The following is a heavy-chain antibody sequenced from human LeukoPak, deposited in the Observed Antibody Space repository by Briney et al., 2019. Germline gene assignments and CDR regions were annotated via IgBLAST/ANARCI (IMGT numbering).Heavy chain of an antibody. Sequence: GGSLRLSCAASGFTFNKYALSWVRQAPGKGLEWVSTISGSAGSTHYADSVKGRFTISRDNSKDTLSLQMNSLRAEDTAVYYCAKTKGDYEYWSGYYKYYFDYWGQGTLVTVSS. D-gene: IGHD3-3*01. CDR2: ISGSAGST. CDR3: AKTKGDYEYWSGYYKYYFDY. V-gene: IGHV3-23*01. CDR1: GFTFNKYA. J-gene: IGHJ4*02.